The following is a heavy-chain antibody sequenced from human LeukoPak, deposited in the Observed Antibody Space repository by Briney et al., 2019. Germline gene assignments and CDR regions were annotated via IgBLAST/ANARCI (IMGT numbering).Heavy chain of an antibody. D-gene: IGHD5-24*01. CDR2: INPNSGGT. Sequence: ASVKVCCKASGYTFTGYYMHWVRQAPGQGLEWMGRINPNSGGTNYAQKFQGRVTMTRDTSISTAYMELSRLRSDDTAVYYCARSEMATMNWFDPWGQGTLVTVSS. CDR1: GYTFTGYY. CDR3: ARSEMATMNWFDP. V-gene: IGHV1-2*06. J-gene: IGHJ5*02.